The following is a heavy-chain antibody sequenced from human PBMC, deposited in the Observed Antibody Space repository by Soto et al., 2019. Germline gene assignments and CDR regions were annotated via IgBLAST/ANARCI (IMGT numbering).Heavy chain of an antibody. CDR2: IRSKANSYAT. CDR1: GFTFSGSS. J-gene: IGHJ4*02. D-gene: IGHD6-6*01. CDR3: TSPGVQ. Sequence: EVQLVESGGGLVQPGGSLKLSCAASGFTFSGSSMHWVRQASGKGLEWVGRIRSKANSYATTYAASVKGRFTISRDDSKNMAYLQMNSLKTEDTAVYYCTSPGVQGGQGTLVTVSS. V-gene: IGHV3-73*01.